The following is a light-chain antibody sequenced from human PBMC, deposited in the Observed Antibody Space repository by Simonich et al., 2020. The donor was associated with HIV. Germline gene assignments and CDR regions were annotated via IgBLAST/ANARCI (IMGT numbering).Light chain of an antibody. CDR3: CSYADSYTLV. Sequence: QSVLTQPASVSGSPGQSITISCTGTSSDVGGYNYVSWYQQYPGKAPKLMIYDVIKRPSGVPDRFSGSKSGNTASLTISGLQAEDEADYYCCSYADSYTLVFGGGTKLTVL. CDR2: DVI. V-gene: IGLV2-11*01. CDR1: SSDVGGYNY. J-gene: IGLJ2*01.